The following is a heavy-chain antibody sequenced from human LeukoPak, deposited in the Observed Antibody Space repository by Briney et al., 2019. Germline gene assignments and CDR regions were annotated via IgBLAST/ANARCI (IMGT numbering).Heavy chain of an antibody. CDR2: IKQDGSEK. CDR3: AKDSYGSGSYCNGIRIDY. D-gene: IGHD3-10*01. V-gene: IGHV3-7*03. J-gene: IGHJ4*02. CDR1: GFAFSSYW. Sequence: GGSLRLSCAASGFAFSSYWMSWVRQAPGKGLEWVANIKQDGSEKYYVDSVKGRFTISRDNAKNSLYLQMNSLRAEDTAVYYCAKDSYGSGSYCNGIRIDYWGQGTLVTVSS.